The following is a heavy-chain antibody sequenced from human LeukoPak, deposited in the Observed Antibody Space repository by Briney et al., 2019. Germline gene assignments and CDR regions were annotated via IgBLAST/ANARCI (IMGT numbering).Heavy chain of an antibody. Sequence: GGSLRLSCTASGFTFGDYAMSWVCQAPGKGLEWVSYISDSGRTTFYADSVKGRFTISRDNAKNSLYLQMSSLRVEDTAVYYCASWAGNTQSDSWSGPFDYWGQGTLVTVSS. V-gene: IGHV3-48*03. J-gene: IGHJ4*02. CDR3: ASWAGNTQSDSWSGPFDY. CDR1: GFTFGDYA. D-gene: IGHD3-3*01. CDR2: ISDSGRTT.